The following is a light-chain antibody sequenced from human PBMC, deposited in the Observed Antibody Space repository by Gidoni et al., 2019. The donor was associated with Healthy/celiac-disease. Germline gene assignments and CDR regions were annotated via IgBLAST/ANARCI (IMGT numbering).Light chain of an antibody. V-gene: IGKV1D-8*01. Sequence: VIWMTQSPSLLTASTGDRVTISWRMSQGISRYLAWYQQKPGKAPELLIYAASTLQRWVPSRFSGSGSGTDFTLTISCLQSEDFATYYCQQYYRFPWTFGQGTKVEIK. CDR1: QGISRY. CDR2: AAS. J-gene: IGKJ1*01. CDR3: QQYYRFPWT.